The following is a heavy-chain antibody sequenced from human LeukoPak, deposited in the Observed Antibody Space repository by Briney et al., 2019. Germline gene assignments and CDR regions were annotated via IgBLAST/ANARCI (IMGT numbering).Heavy chain of an antibody. Sequence: PSETLSLTCTVSGGSISSSSYYWGWIRQPPGKGLEWIGSIYYSGSTYYNPSLKSRVTISVDTSKNQFSLKLSSVTAADTAVYYCAKNPPHYDILACYLIPGSPYDYWGQGTLVTVST. CDR2: IYYSGST. V-gene: IGHV4-39*01. CDR3: AKNPPHYDILACYLIPGSPYDY. J-gene: IGHJ4*02. D-gene: IGHD3-9*01. CDR1: GGSISSSSYY.